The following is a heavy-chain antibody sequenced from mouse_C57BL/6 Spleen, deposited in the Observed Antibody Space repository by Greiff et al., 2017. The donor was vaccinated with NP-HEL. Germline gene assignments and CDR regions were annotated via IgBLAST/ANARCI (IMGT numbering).Heavy chain of an antibody. CDR1: GYTFTDYY. D-gene: IGHD2-2*01. Sequence: EVQLQESGPELVKPGASVKIPCKASGYTFTDYYMDWVKQSPGKSLEWIGDINPNNGGTIYNQKFKGKATVTVDKSSSTAYMELRSLTSEDTAVYESAKRMGLRLSYWGQGTTLTVSS. CDR2: INPNNGGT. V-gene: IGHV1-18*01. J-gene: IGHJ2*01. CDR3: AKRMGLRLSY.